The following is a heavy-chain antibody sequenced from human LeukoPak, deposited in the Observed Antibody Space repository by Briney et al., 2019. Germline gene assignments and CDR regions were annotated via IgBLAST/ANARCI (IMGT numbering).Heavy chain of an antibody. V-gene: IGHV3-21*01. CDR1: GFTFSSYS. CDR2: ISSSSSYI. J-gene: IGHJ3*02. CDR3: ARDHDYGDYPDAFDI. D-gene: IGHD4-17*01. Sequence: PGGSLRLSCAASGFTFSSYSMNWVRQAPGKGLEWVSSISSSSSYIHYADSVKGRFTISRDNAKNSLYLQMNSLRAEDTAVYYCARDHDYGDYPDAFDIWGQGTMVTVSS.